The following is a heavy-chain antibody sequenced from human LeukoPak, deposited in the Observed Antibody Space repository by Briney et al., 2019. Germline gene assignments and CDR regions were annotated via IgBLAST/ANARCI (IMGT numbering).Heavy chain of an antibody. CDR1: GNTFTGNY. CDR3: ARDPLITMVRGNFPSIWFDP. J-gene: IGHJ5*02. Sequence: ALVKVSCKASGNTFTGNYMHWVRQAPGQGLEWMGWINPNSGGTNYAQKFQGRVTMTRDMSISTAYMELSRLRSDDTAVYYCARDPLITMVRGNFPSIWFDPWGQGTLVTVSS. V-gene: IGHV1-2*02. CDR2: INPNSGGT. D-gene: IGHD3-10*01.